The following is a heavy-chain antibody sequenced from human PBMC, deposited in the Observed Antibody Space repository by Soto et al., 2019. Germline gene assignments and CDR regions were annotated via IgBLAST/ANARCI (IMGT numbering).Heavy chain of an antibody. CDR3: ARQYYYDSTSFDY. CDR2: IYYSGST. Sequence: SETLSLTCTVSGGSISSGDYYWSWIRQPPGKGLEWIGYIYYSGSTYYNPSLKSRVTISVDTSKNQFSLKLSSVTAADTAVYYCARQYYYDSTSFDYWGQGTLVTVSS. V-gene: IGHV4-30-4*01. J-gene: IGHJ4*02. CDR1: GGSISSGDYY. D-gene: IGHD3-22*01.